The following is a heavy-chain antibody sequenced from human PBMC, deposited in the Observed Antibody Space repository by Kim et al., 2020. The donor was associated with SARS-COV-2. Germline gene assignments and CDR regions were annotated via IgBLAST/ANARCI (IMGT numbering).Heavy chain of an antibody. CDR3: AKEIEDDIVVVPAAIID. J-gene: IGHJ4*02. V-gene: IGHV3-23*01. D-gene: IGHD2-2*02. Sequence: VKGRFTIYRDNTTNTLYLQMNSLRAEDTAVYYCAKEIEDDIVVVPAAIIDWGQGTLVTVSS.